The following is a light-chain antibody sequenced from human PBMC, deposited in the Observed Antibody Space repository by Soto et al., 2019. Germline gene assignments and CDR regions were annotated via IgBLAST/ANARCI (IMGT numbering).Light chain of an antibody. CDR1: QNIRNN. V-gene: IGKV3D-15*01. Sequence: EIVMTQSPATLSVSPGESATLSCRSSQNIRNNLAWYQQKPGQAPRLLMYDASNRASGVPARFSGSGSGTDFTLTISGLQSEDFAVYYCQQYNNWITFGQGTRLEIK. CDR2: DAS. J-gene: IGKJ5*01. CDR3: QQYNNWIT.